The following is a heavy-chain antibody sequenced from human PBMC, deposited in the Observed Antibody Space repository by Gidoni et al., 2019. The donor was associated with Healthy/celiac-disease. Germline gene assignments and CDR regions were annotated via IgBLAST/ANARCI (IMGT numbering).Heavy chain of an antibody. J-gene: IGHJ4*02. CDR3: AKYGGFPKEGYFDY. D-gene: IGHD3-10*01. CDR1: GFTFSSYA. V-gene: IGHV3-23*01. CDR2: ISGRCVST. Sequence: EVQLLESGGGLVQPGGSLRLACAAAGFTFSSYAMSLVRLATGKGLEWVSAISGRCVSTYYADSVKGRFTISRDNSKNTLYLQMNSLRAEDTAVYYCAKYGGFPKEGYFDYWGQGTLVTVSS.